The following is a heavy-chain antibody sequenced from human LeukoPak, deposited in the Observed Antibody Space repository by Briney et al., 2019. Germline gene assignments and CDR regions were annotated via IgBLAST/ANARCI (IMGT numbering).Heavy chain of an antibody. V-gene: IGHV1-69*13. CDR3: ARPRTYYYDSSGHYYFDY. D-gene: IGHD3-22*01. CDR1: GGTFSSYA. CDR2: IIPIFGTA. Sequence: GASVKVSCKASGGTFSSYAISWVRQAPGQGLEWMGGIIPIFGTANYAQKFQGRVTITADESTSTAYMELSSLRSEDTAVYYCARPRTYYYDSSGHYYFDYWGQGTLVTVSS. J-gene: IGHJ4*02.